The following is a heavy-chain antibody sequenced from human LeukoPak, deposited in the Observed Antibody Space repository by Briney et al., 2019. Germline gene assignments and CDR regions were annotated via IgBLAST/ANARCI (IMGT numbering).Heavy chain of an antibody. Sequence: GESLKISCKGSGYSFTSYWIGWVRQMPGKGLEWMGIIYPGDSDTRYSPSFQGQVTISADKSINTAYLQWSSLKASDTAMYYCARSGDFGDSSGYYFFDYWGQGTLVTVSS. D-gene: IGHD3-22*01. CDR1: GYSFTSYW. V-gene: IGHV5-51*01. CDR2: IYPGDSDT. J-gene: IGHJ4*02. CDR3: ARSGDFGDSSGYYFFDY.